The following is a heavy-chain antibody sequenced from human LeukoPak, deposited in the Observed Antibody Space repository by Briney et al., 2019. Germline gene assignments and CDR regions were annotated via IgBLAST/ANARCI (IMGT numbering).Heavy chain of an antibody. CDR3: ARGRGGSYHY. Sequence: GGSLRLSCAASGFTFSNDWMHWVRQAPGKGLVWVSRINTDGSTTTYADSVKGRFTISSDNAKNTLYLQMNSLRVEDTAVYYCARGRGGSYHYWGQGTLVTVSS. J-gene: IGHJ4*02. CDR1: GFTFSNDW. V-gene: IGHV3-74*01. D-gene: IGHD1-26*01. CDR2: INTDGSTT.